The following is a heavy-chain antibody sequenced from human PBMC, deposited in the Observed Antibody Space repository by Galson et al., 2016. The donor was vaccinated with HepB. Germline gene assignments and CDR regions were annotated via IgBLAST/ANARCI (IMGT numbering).Heavy chain of an antibody. CDR1: GFIFSRYS. CDR2: IVSGSDTI. Sequence: SLRLSCAASGFIFSRYSMNWVRQAPGKGLEWVSYIVSGSDTIYYADSVKGRFTISRDNAKNSLYLHMIGLRGEGTAVYYCARGQDTSVEIYYYSMDVWGQGSTVTVSS. CDR3: ARGQDTSVEIYYYSMDV. V-gene: IGHV3-48*01. J-gene: IGHJ6*02. D-gene: IGHD5-18*01.